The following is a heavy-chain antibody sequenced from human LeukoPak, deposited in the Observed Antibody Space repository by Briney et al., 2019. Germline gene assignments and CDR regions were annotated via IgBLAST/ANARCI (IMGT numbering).Heavy chain of an antibody. J-gene: IGHJ4*02. CDR1: GYTFTSYG. Sequence: GASVKVSCKASGYTFTSYGISWVRQAPGQGLEWMGGISAYNGTTNYAQKFQGRVTMTTDASTSTAYMELRSLRSDDTAVYYCARARGGGSNPNLNDYWGQGTLVTVSS. D-gene: IGHD2-15*01. V-gene: IGHV1-18*01. CDR3: ARARGGGSNPNLNDY. CDR2: ISAYNGTT.